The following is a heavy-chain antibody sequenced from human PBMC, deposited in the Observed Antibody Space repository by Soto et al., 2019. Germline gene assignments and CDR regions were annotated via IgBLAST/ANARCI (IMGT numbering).Heavy chain of an antibody. Sequence: ASVKVSCKASGYTFTGYYMHWVRQAPGQGLEWMGWINPNSGGTNYAQKFQGWVTMTRDTSISTAYMELSRLRSDDTAVYYCARAPITIFGVENWFDPWGQGTLVTVSS. V-gene: IGHV1-2*04. CDR1: GYTFTGYY. CDR2: INPNSGGT. J-gene: IGHJ5*02. D-gene: IGHD3-3*01. CDR3: ARAPITIFGVENWFDP.